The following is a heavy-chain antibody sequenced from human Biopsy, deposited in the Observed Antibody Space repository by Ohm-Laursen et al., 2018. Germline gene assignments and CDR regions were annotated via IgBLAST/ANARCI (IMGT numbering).Heavy chain of an antibody. CDR2: TFYRAKWYT. D-gene: IGHD2-21*02. CDR1: GDSVSSSRAA. V-gene: IGHV6-1*01. J-gene: IGHJ4*02. Sequence: SQTLSLTCAISGDSVSSSRAAWNWIRQSPSRGLEWLGRTFYRAKWYTDFAVSVKSRITLTPDPSTNQFSLQLNSVTPDDTAVYYCARSGSDSLNYYFDFWGQGTLVTVSS. CDR3: ARSGSDSLNYYFDF.